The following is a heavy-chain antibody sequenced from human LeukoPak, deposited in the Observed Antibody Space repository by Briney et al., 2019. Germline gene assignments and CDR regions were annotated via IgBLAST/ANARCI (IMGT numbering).Heavy chain of an antibody. J-gene: IGHJ4*02. CDR2: MNPNSGNT. Sequence: ASVKVSCKASGYTFTSYDINWVRQATGQGLEWMGWMNPNSGNTGYAQKFQGRVIMTRNTSISTAYMELSSLRSEDTAVYYCARVVEMATILFDYWGQGTLVTVSS. CDR1: GYTFTSYD. V-gene: IGHV1-8*01. CDR3: ARVVEMATILFDY. D-gene: IGHD5-24*01.